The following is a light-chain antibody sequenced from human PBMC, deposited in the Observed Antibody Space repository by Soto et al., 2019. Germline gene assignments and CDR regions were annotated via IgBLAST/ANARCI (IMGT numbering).Light chain of an antibody. V-gene: IGKV3-20*01. CDR1: QSVSSTY. CDR3: QQYGSSGT. CDR2: STS. J-gene: IGKJ1*01. Sequence: EIVMTQSPVTLSVSPGERATLSCRASQSVSSTYLAWYLQKPGHAPRLLIYSTSNRATGIPDRFSGSGSGTDFTLTISRLEPEDFAVYYCQQYGSSGTFGQGTKVDIK.